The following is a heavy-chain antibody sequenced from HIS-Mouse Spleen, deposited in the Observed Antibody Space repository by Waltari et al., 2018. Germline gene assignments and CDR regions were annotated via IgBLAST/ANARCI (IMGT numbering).Heavy chain of an antibody. CDR1: GGSFSGYY. CDR2: INHSGSH. D-gene: IGHD1-1*01. J-gene: IGHJ3*02. V-gene: IGHV4-34*01. CDR3: ARGRFHSWNDAFDI. Sequence: QVQLQQWGAGLLKPSETLSLTCAVYGGSFSGYYWSWIRQPPGKGLEWIGEINHSGSHNSNPTLQSRIPISVDTAKNQFSLKLSSVTAADTAVYYCARGRFHSWNDAFDIWGQGTMVTVSS.